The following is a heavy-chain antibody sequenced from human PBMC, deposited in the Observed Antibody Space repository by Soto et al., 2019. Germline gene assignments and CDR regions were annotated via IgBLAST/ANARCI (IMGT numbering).Heavy chain of an antibody. CDR3: ASVPYY. J-gene: IGHJ4*02. CDR1: GGSISSGGYS. CDR2: IYHSGSI. V-gene: IGHV4-30-2*01. Sequence: PSETLSLTCAVSGGSISSGGYSWSWIRQPPGKGLEWIGYIYHSGSIYYNPSLKSRVTISIDRSKNQFSLKLTSVTAADTAVYYCASVPYYWGQGTLVTVSS.